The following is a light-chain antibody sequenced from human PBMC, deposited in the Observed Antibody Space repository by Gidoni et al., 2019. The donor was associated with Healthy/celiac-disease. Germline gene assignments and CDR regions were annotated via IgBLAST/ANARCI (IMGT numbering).Light chain of an antibody. V-gene: IGLV1-44*01. J-gene: IGLJ2*01. CDR1: TSNIGSNT. CDR2: TDN. CDR3: ATWDDILNGDVI. Sequence: QSMLTKPPSASATPGQRVTISCSGSTSNIGSNTVNWYQRVPGTAPKLLIYTDNKRPSGVPDRFSGSRSGTSASLAISGLQSEDEADYYCATWDDILNGDVIFGGGTKLTVL.